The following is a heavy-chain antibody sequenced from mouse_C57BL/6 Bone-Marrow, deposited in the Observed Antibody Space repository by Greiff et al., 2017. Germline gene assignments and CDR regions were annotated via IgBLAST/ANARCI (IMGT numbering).Heavy chain of an antibody. V-gene: IGHV1-20*01. D-gene: IGHD1-1*01. CDR2: INPYNGDT. J-gene: IGHJ2*01. CDR3: ARRYYGSSFDY. Sequence: DVQLQESGPELVKPGDSVKISCKASGYSFTGYFMNWVMQSHGKSLEWIGRINPYNGDTFYNQKFKGKATLTVDKSSSTAHMELRSLTSEDSAVYYCARRYYGSSFDYWGQGTTLTVSS. CDR1: GYSFTGYF.